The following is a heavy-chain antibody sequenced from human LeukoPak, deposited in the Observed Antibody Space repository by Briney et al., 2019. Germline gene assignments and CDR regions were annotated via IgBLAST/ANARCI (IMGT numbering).Heavy chain of an antibody. D-gene: IGHD3-9*01. CDR1: GYTFTSYG. Sequence: ASVKVSCKASGYTFTSYGISWVRQAPGQGLEWMGWISAYNGNTNYAQKLQGRVTMTTDTSTSTAYMELRSLRSDDTAVYYCARGPEISLLILRYFDWPIDYWGQGTLVTVSS. CDR2: ISAYNGNT. V-gene: IGHV1-18*01. J-gene: IGHJ4*02. CDR3: ARGPEISLLILRYFDWPIDY.